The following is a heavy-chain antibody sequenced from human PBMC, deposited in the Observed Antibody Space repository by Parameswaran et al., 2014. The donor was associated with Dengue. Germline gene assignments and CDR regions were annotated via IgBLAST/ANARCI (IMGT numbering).Heavy chain of an antibody. D-gene: IGHD3-10*01. CDR2: IYWDDDK. CDR3: ARFWFGELSDAFDI. V-gene: IGHV2-5*02. Sequence: PGKALEWLALIYWDDDKRYSPSLKSRLTITKDTSKNQVVLTMTNMDPVDTATYYCARFWFGELSDAFDIWGQGTMVTVSS. J-gene: IGHJ3*02.